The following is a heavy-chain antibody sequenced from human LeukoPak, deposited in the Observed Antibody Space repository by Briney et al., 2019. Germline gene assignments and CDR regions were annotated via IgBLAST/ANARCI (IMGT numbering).Heavy chain of an antibody. CDR1: GYVFTGHH. J-gene: IGHJ4*02. Sequence: ASVKVSCKASGYVFTGHHIHWLRQAPGQGLEWMGWINTNSVATNYAQKFQGRVTMTRDTSISTAYMELSRLRSDDTAFYYCAKTRRDGYNNDLDYWGQGTLVTVSS. V-gene: IGHV1-2*02. D-gene: IGHD5-24*01. CDR3: AKTRRDGYNNDLDY. CDR2: INTNSVAT.